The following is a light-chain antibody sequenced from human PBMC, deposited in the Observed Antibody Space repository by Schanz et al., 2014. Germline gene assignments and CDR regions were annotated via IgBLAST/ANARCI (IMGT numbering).Light chain of an antibody. Sequence: EIVLTQSPGTLSLSPGERATLSCRASQSVSGNYLGWYQQKPGQAPRLLIYGASTRATGIPARFSGSGSGTDFTLTISSLQPEDFATYYCQQATGFPPTFGGGTKVDIK. V-gene: IGKV3-20*01. CDR2: GAS. CDR1: QSVSGNY. J-gene: IGKJ4*01. CDR3: QQATGFPPT.